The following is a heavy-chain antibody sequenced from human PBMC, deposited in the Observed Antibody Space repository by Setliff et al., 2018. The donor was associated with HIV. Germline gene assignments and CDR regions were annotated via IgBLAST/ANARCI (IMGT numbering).Heavy chain of an antibody. V-gene: IGHV4-39*01. D-gene: IGHD3-10*01. J-gene: IGHJ5*02. Sequence: SETLSLTCIVSGGSISSSSHYWGWIRQPPGKGLEWIGNIYYSGSTYYNPSLKSRVTISVDTSKNQFSLKLSSVTAADTAVYYCATYADRESNRFDPWGQGILVTVSS. CDR1: GGSISSSSHY. CDR3: ATYADRESNRFDP. CDR2: IYYSGST.